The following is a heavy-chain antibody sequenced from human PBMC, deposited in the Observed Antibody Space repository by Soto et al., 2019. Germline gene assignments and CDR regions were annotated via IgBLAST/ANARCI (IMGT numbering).Heavy chain of an antibody. D-gene: IGHD4-17*01. CDR2: IYPSESN. CDR3: AGIMTRHRAFDI. V-gene: IGHV4-30-2*01. J-gene: IGHJ3*02. CDR1: GGSISSGGYS. Sequence: SETLSLTCAVAGGSISSGGYSWSWVRQPPGKGLEWIGYIYPSESNYFNPSLQSRVTLSVDSSKNQSSLRLSSVTAADTAVYYCAGIMTRHRAFDIWRQGTMVTGSS.